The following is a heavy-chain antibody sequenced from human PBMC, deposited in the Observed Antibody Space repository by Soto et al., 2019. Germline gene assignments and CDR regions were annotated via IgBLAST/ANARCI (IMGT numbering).Heavy chain of an antibody. CDR3: ANHYGFGELLR. J-gene: IGHJ4*02. Sequence: EVQLLESGGGLVQPGGSLRLSCAASGFTFSSYAMSWVRQAPGKGLEWVSAISGSGGSTYYADSVKGRFTISRDNSKNTLYLQMNRVRAEDTAVYYGANHYGFGELLRWGQGTLVTVSS. V-gene: IGHV3-23*01. CDR1: GFTFSSYA. CDR2: ISGSGGST. D-gene: IGHD3-10*01.